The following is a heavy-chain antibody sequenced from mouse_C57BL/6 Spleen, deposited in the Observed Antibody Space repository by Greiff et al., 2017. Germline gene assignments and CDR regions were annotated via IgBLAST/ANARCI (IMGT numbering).Heavy chain of an antibody. Sequence: QVQLKQPGAELVRPGSSVKLSCKASGYTFTSYWMHWVKQRPIQGLEWIGNIDPSDSETHYNQKFKDKATLTVDKSSSTAYMQLSSLTSEDSAVYYCARSPYYGNPAWFAYWGQGTLVTVSA. J-gene: IGHJ3*01. CDR3: ARSPYYGNPAWFAY. CDR2: IDPSDSET. D-gene: IGHD2-10*01. V-gene: IGHV1-52*01. CDR1: GYTFTSYW.